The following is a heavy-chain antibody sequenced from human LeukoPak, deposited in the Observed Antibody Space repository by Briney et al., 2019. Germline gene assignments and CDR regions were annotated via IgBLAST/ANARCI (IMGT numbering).Heavy chain of an antibody. CDR1: GFTFSSYA. J-gene: IGHJ4*02. D-gene: IGHD3-10*01. CDR3: AKDSNVLWFGEGPN. CDR2: ISGSGGST. Sequence: GGSLRLSCAASGFTFSSYAMSWVRQAPGRGLEWVSAISGSGGSTYYADSVKGRFTISRDNSKNTLYLQMNSLRAEDTAVYYCAKDSNVLWFGEGPNWGQGTLVTVSS. V-gene: IGHV3-23*01.